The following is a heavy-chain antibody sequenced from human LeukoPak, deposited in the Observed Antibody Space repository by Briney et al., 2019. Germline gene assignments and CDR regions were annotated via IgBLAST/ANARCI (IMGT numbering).Heavy chain of an antibody. V-gene: IGHV4-59*01. CDR3: ARARRRDAFDI. Sequence: PSETLSLTCTVSGGSISSYYWSWIRQPPGKGPEWIGYIYYSGSTNYNPSLKSRVTISVDTSKNQFSLKLSSVTAADTAVYYCARARRRDAFDIWGQGTMVTVSS. CDR1: GGSISSYY. J-gene: IGHJ3*02. CDR2: IYYSGST.